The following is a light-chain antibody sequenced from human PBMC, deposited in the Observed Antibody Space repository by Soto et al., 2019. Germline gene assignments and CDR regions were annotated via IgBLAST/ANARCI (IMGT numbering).Light chain of an antibody. CDR2: DAS. V-gene: IGKV1-33*01. CDR3: QQYDNLPLT. CDR1: QGIANY. Sequence: DIQMTQSPSPLSASVGDRVTITCQASQGIANYLNWYQQKPGQAPKLLIYDASNLETGVPSRFSGSGSGTDFTFTISSLQPEDIATYYCQQYDNLPLTFGGGTKVEIK. J-gene: IGKJ4*01.